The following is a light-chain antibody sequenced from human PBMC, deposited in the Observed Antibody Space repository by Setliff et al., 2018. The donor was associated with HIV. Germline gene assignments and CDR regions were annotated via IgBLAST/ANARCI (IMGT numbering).Light chain of an antibody. CDR2: AVS. CDR1: SSDVGGYNY. CDR3: SSYTSSTPLYV. V-gene: IGLV2-14*03. Sequence: QSALAQPASVSGSPGQSITISCTGSSSDVGGYNYVSWYQQHPGKAPKLMIYAVSTRPSGVSNRFSGSNSGNTDSLTISGLQAEDEADYYCSSYTSSTPLYVFGTGTKVTVL. J-gene: IGLJ1*01.